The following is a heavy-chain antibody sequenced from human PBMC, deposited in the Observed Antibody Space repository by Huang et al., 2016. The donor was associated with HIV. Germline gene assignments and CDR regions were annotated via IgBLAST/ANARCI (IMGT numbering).Heavy chain of an antibody. J-gene: IGHJ4*02. D-gene: IGHD3-22*01. CDR2: INSDGSST. CDR1: GFSISSYW. CDR3: ARDPRIQSWLNFFDY. Sequence: EVQLVESGGGLVQPGGSMRLSCAASGFSISSYWMHWVRQAPGKGLVCVSRINSDGSSTSYADSVEGRFTISRDNAKNTLYLQMNSLRAEDTAVYYCARDPRIQSWLNFFDYWGQGTLVSVSS. V-gene: IGHV3-74*01.